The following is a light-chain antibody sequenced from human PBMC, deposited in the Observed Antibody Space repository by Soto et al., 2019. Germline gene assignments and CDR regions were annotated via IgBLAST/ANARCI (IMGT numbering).Light chain of an antibody. V-gene: IGKV3-15*01. CDR1: ESISNK. CDR3: QQYDNWPPFT. CDR2: GAS. Sequence: EIVMTQSPASLSVSPGERATVSCRASESISNKLAWYQKKPGQAPRLLIYGASARATGVPARFGSGGSGTEFTLIISSLQSEDSGIYYCQQYDNWPPFTFGPGTRLEI. J-gene: IGKJ3*01.